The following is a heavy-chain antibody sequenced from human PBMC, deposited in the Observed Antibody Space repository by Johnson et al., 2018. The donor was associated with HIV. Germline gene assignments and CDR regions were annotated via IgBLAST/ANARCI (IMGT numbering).Heavy chain of an antibody. CDR2: IQSGENT. D-gene: IGHD3-16*01. CDR3: ARTEGRMGGACDI. J-gene: IGHJ3*02. Sequence: VQLLESGGGFVQPGGSLRLSCAASGFSVGSNSMSWVRQAPGKGLEWVSVIQSGENTLYAESVKGRFTVSRDNAKNSLYLQMNSLRAEDTAVYYCARTEGRMGGACDIWGQGTMVTVSS. V-gene: IGHV3-66*01. CDR1: GFSVGSNS.